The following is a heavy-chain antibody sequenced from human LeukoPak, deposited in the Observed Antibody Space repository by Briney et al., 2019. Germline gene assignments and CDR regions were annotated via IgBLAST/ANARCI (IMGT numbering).Heavy chain of an antibody. J-gene: IGHJ5*02. CDR2: TSYRSKWYN. Sequence: SQTLSLTCAISGDSVSSNTAGWSWIRQSPPRGLEWLGRTSYRSKWYNDYAVSVQSRITINPDTSKNQFSLQLNSVTPEDTAVYYCARGNWAFNAWGQGTLVTVS. V-gene: IGHV6-1*01. CDR1: GDSVSSNTAG. D-gene: IGHD7-27*01. CDR3: ARGNWAFNA.